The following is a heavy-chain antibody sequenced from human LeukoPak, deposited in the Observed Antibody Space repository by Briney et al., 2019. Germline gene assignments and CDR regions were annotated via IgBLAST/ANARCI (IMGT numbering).Heavy chain of an antibody. CDR2: IYSGGST. J-gene: IGHJ4*02. Sequence: GGSLRLSCAASGFTVSSNYMSWVRRAPGKGLEWVSVIYSGGSTYYADSVKGRFTISRDNSKNTLYLQMNSLRAEDTAVYYCARDRAVAGNLYYFDYWGQGTLVTVSS. D-gene: IGHD6-19*01. CDR3: ARDRAVAGNLYYFDY. CDR1: GFTVSSNY. V-gene: IGHV3-53*01.